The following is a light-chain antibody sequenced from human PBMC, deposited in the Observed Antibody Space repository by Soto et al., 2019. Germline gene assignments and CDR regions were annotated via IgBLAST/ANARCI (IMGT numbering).Light chain of an antibody. CDR2: RNN. CDR3: AAWDGSLSGGV. Sequence: SVLTQPPSASGTPGQRVIISCSGRSSNIGSNYVYWYQQIPGMAPKLLIQRNNERPSGVPDRFSGSKSGTSASLAISGLRSEDEADYYCAAWDGSLSGGVFGTGTKVTVL. J-gene: IGLJ1*01. CDR1: SSNIGSNY. V-gene: IGLV1-47*01.